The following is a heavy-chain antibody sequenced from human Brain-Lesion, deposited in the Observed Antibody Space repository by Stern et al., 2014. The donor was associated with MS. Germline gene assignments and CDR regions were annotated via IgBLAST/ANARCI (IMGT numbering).Heavy chain of an antibody. CDR3: ARTYSSGWYGGHAFDI. Sequence: LQLLESGAEVKKPGESLKISCKGSGYRFDNYGIGGVRQKHGQGLEWMGIIHTADSDARYSPSLQGQVPISADKSISTVFLQWSSLKASDTAMYYCARTYSSGWYGGHAFDIWGQGTMVTVSS. D-gene: IGHD6-19*01. CDR2: IHTADSDA. J-gene: IGHJ3*02. CDR1: GYRFDNYG. V-gene: IGHV5-51*01.